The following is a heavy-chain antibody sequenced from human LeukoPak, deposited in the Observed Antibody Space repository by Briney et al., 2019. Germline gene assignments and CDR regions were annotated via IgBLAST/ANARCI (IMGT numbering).Heavy chain of an antibody. Sequence: ASVKVSCKASGYTFTSYDINWVRQATGQGLEWMGWMNPNSGNTGYAQKFQGRVTMTRNTSISTAYMELSSLRSEDTAVYYCARVPITTFGVVMWRFDPWGQGTLVTVSS. J-gene: IGHJ5*02. CDR3: ARVPITTFGVVMWRFDP. CDR2: MNPNSGNT. CDR1: GYTFTSYD. D-gene: IGHD3-3*01. V-gene: IGHV1-8*01.